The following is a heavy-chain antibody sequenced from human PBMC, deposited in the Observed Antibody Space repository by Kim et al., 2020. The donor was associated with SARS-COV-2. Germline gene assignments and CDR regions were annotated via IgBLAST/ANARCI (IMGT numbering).Heavy chain of an antibody. CDR3: ARGLALNGGYDWGLDY. D-gene: IGHD5-12*01. CDR1: GRSISGHY. J-gene: IGHJ4*01. Sequence: SETLSLTCSVSGRSISGHYWTWIRQPAGKGLEWIGRMYTSGDTDYNPSLRSRVTMSLDRSRNQFSLKLSSVTAADTALYYCARGLALNGGYDWGLDYWG. CDR2: MYTSGDT. V-gene: IGHV4-4*07.